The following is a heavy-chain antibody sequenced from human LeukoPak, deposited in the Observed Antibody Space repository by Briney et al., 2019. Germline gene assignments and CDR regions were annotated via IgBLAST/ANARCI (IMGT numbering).Heavy chain of an antibody. D-gene: IGHD3-3*01. CDR3: ARDNKLRFLEWLLYHRYYGMDV. CDR2: ISSSSTI. J-gene: IGHJ6*02. Sequence: PGGSLRLSCAASGFTFGSYSMNWVRQAPGKGLEWVSYISSSSTIYYADSVKGRFTISRDNAKNSLYLQMNSLRAEDTAVYYCARDNKLRFLEWLLYHRYYGMDVWGQGTTVTVSS. V-gene: IGHV3-48*01. CDR1: GFTFGSYS.